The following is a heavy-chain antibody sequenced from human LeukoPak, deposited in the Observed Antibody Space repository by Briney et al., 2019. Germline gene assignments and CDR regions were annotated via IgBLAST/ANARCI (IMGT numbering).Heavy chain of an antibody. CDR2: IYDHGRT. CDR1: GGSFSY. CDR3: ARGLAGRASGAVYFDL. J-gene: IGHJ2*01. Sequence: PSETLSLTCIVSGGSFSYLSWIRQPPAKGLEWIGIIYDHGRTEYNPSLKSRISISVDTSKNQVSLRLNSVTPADRAVYCCARGLAGRASGAVYFDLWGRGALVTVSS. V-gene: IGHV4-59*01. D-gene: IGHD3-16*01.